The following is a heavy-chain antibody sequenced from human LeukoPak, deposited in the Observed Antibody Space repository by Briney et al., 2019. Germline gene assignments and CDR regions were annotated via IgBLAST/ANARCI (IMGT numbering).Heavy chain of an antibody. D-gene: IGHD3-16*01. CDR1: GGSISSYC. CDR2: VYSSGST. V-gene: IGHV4-4*07. CDR3: ARDGYRGSFSNWFDP. J-gene: IGHJ5*02. Sequence: SETLSLTCNVSGGSISSYCWVWIRQPAGKGLEWIGRVYSSGSTNYNPSLKSRVTMSIDTSKNQFSLTLRSMTAADTAVYYCARDGYRGSFSNWFDPWGQGILVTVSS.